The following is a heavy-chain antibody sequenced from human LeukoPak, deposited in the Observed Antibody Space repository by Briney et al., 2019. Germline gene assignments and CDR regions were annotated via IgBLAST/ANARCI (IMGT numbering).Heavy chain of an antibody. D-gene: IGHD2-8*01. CDR1: GGSFSGYY. CDR3: ARLRLMVYVFDY. CDR2: INHSGST. J-gene: IGHJ4*02. V-gene: IGHV4-34*01. Sequence: SETLSLTCAVYGGSFSGYYWSWIRQPPGKGLEWIGEINHSGSTNYNPSLKSRVTISVDTSKNQFSLKLSSVTAADTAVYYCARLRLMVYVFDYWGQGTLVTVSS.